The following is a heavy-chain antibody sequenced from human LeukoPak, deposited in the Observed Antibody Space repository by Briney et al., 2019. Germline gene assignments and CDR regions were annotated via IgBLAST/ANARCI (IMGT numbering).Heavy chain of an antibody. D-gene: IGHD3-22*01. CDR3: AREYYYDSSAYPGNFDY. CDR2: ISYTGST. Sequence: PSETLSLTCTVSGGSISGYYWSWIRQPPGKGLEWIGYISYTGSTNYNPSLKSRVTISVDTSKNQFSLKLSSVTAADTAVYYCAREYYYDSSAYPGNFDYWGQGTLVTVSS. V-gene: IGHV4-59*12. J-gene: IGHJ4*02. CDR1: GGSISGYY.